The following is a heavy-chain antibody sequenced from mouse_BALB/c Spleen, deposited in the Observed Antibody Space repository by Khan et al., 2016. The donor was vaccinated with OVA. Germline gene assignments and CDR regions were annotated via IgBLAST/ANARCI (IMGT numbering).Heavy chain of an antibody. CDR2: IWSDGST. CDR3: ARQPYYHYNIMDY. CDR1: GFSLTNYG. D-gene: IGHD2-10*01. V-gene: IGHV2-6-1*01. Sequence: QVQLMQSGPGLVAPSQSLSLTCTISGFSLTNYGVHWVRQPPGKGLEWLVVIWSDGSTTYNSALKSRLTISKDNSESQVFLKMNSLQNDDTAMYFCARQPYYHYNIMDYWGQGTSVTVSS. J-gene: IGHJ4*01.